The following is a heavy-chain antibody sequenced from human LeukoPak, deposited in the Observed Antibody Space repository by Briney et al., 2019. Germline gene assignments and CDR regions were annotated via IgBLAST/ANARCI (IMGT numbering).Heavy chain of an antibody. J-gene: IGHJ4*02. D-gene: IGHD3-10*01. CDR3: ARLVVRKYYGSGRIGYDY. CDR1: GGSISSYY. CDR2: IYYSGST. V-gene: IGHV4-59*12. Sequence: SETLSLTCTVSGGSISSYYWSWIRQPPGKGLEWIGYIYYSGSTNYNPSLKSRVTISVDTSKNQFSLKLSSVTAADTAVYYCARLVVRKYYGSGRIGYDYWGQGTLVTVSS.